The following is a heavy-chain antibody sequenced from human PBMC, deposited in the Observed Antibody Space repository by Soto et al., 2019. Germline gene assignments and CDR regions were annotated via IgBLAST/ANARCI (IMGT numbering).Heavy chain of an antibody. CDR3: VDDSSGYSEY. Sequence: SETLSLTCTVSGGSVSSGSYYWSWIRQPPGKGLEWIGYIYYSGDTSYNPSLKSRVTISVDTSKNQFSLKLSSVTAADTAVYYCVDDSSGYSEYWGQGTLVTVSS. CDR2: IYYSGDT. D-gene: IGHD3-22*01. V-gene: IGHV4-39*01. J-gene: IGHJ4*02. CDR1: GGSVSSGSYY.